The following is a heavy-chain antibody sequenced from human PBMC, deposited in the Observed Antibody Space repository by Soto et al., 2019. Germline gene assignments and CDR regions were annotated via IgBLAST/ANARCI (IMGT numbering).Heavy chain of an antibody. V-gene: IGHV1-2*02. CDR1: GYSFTGYY. D-gene: IGHD2-8*02. CDR2: INPDSGAT. J-gene: IGHJ4*02. Sequence: HEHLVQSGAEVKRPGASLKVSCKASGYSFTGYYIHWVRQAPGQGLEWMGWINPDSGATNYAQNFQGRLTLTSDTSISTASMALTSLTSDDTAVYYCARGDYGTGGYPFPYFDYWGQGTLVIVSS. CDR3: ARGDYGTGGYPFPYFDY.